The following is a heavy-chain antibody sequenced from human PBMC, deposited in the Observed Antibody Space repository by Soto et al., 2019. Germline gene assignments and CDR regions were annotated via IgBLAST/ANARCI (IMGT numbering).Heavy chain of an antibody. CDR2: ISGSGGTT. J-gene: IGHJ4*02. CDR3: AKADCSGSSCYVPWYFDH. CDR1: GFTFSNYA. Sequence: GGSLRLSCAASGFTFSNYAMSWVRQAPGKGLEWVSAISGSGGTTYYSDSVKGRFTISRDNSKNTLYLQMNSLRAEDTAVYYCAKADCSGSSCYVPWYFDHWGQGTLVTVSS. D-gene: IGHD2-2*01. V-gene: IGHV3-23*01.